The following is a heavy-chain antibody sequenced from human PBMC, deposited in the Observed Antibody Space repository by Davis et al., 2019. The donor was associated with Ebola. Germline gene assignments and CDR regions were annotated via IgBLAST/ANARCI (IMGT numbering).Heavy chain of an antibody. CDR2: IHYDGSNK. CDR1: GFTFSSYG. Sequence: PGGSLRLSCAASGFTFSSYGMHWVRQAPGKGLEWVAFIHYDGSNKYYADSVKGRFTISRDNSKNTLYLQMNSLRAEDTAVHYCAKDRHPSAALDHWGQGTLVTVSS. CDR3: AKDRHPSAALDH. D-gene: IGHD6-13*01. V-gene: IGHV3-30*02. J-gene: IGHJ4*02.